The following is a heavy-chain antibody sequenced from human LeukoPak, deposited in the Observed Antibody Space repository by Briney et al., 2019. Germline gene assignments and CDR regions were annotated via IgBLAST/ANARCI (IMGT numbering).Heavy chain of an antibody. Sequence: ASETLSLTCTVSGGSINSGAYYWSWIRQPPGKGLEWIGYIYYSGSAYYNPSLESRLSISLDTSKNQFSLRLSSVTAADTAVYYCASVNYYDSSKDYWGQGTLVTVSS. J-gene: IGHJ4*02. CDR1: GGSINSGAYY. CDR3: ASVNYYDSSKDY. CDR2: IYYSGSA. D-gene: IGHD3-22*01. V-gene: IGHV4-30-4*01.